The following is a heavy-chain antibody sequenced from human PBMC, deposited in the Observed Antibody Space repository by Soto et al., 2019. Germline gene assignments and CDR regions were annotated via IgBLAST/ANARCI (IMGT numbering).Heavy chain of an antibody. CDR3: ARGRDTIFGVVIKAVRDAFDI. CDR1: GDSVSSNSAA. CDR2: TYYRSKWYN. J-gene: IGHJ3*02. V-gene: IGHV6-1*01. Sequence: SQTLSLTCAISGDSVSSNSAAWNWIRQSPSRGLEWLGRTYYRSKWYNDYAVSVKSRITINPDTSKNQFSLQLNSVTPEDTAVYYCARGRDTIFGVVIKAVRDAFDIWGQGTMVTVSS. D-gene: IGHD3-3*01.